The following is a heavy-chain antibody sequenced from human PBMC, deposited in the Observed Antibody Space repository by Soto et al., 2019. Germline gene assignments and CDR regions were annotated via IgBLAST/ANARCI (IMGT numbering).Heavy chain of an antibody. V-gene: IGHV1-2*02. CDR2: INPKSRGT. CDR3: ARVTLKAGNWLDP. J-gene: IGHJ5*02. CDR1: GDTFTDYF. Sequence: ASVKVSCKASGDTFTDYFIHWVRQAPGQGFEWMGWINPKSRGTTYAQKFQGRVTMTRDTSNTTAYMELRGLRSDDTAVYYCARVTLKAGNWLDPWGQGTLVTVSS.